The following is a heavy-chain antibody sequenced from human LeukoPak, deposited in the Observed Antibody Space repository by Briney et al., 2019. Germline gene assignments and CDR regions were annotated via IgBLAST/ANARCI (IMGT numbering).Heavy chain of an antibody. J-gene: IGHJ4*02. CDR1: GFTFSSYS. Sequence: GGSLRLSCAASGFTFSSYSMNWVRQAPGKGLEWVSSISSSSSYIYYADSVKGRFTISRDNSKDTLYLQMNSLRAEDTAVYYCAKEIAAAGIGSPFDYWGQGTLVTVSS. D-gene: IGHD6-13*01. CDR3: AKEIAAAGIGSPFDY. V-gene: IGHV3-21*04. CDR2: ISSSSSYI.